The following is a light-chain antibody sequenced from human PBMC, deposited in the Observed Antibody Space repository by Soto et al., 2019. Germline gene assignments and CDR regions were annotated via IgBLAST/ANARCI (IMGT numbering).Light chain of an antibody. J-gene: IGLJ1*01. CDR2: DVS. CDR1: SSDVGGYNY. V-gene: IGLV2-11*01. CDR3: CSYAGSYRYV. Sequence: HSVLTQPRSVSGSPGQSVTISCTGTSSDVGGYNYVSWYQQHPGKAPKLMIYDVSKRPSGVPDRFSGSKSGNTASLTISGLQAEDEADYYCCSYAGSYRYVFGTGTKLTVL.